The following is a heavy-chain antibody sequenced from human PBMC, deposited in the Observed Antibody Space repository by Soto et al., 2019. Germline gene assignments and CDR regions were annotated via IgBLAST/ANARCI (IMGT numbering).Heavy chain of an antibody. J-gene: IGHJ6*02. Sequence: QVQLQESGPGLVKPSQTLSLTCTVSGGSISSGDDFWTWIRQPPGKGLEWIGYIYYSGSTYYNPSLKSRLTMSVDTSKNQFPLKLSSLTAADTAVYYCARDRAKWKDYYYYGMDVWGQGTTVTVSS. CDR3: ARDRAKWKDYYYYGMDV. D-gene: IGHD1-20*01. V-gene: IGHV4-30-4*01. CDR1: GGSISSGDDF. CDR2: IYYSGST.